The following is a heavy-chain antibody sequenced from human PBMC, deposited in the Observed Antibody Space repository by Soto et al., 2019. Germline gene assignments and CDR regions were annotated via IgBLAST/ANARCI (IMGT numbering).Heavy chain of an antibody. V-gene: IGHV3-30-3*01. CDR2: ISYDGSNK. Sequence: QVQLVESGGGVVQPGRSLRLSCAASGFTFSSYAMHWVRQAPGKGLEWVAVISYDGSNKYYADSVKGRFTISRDNSKNPLYLQMNSLRAEDTAVYYCARAGGVYGMDVWGQWTAVTVSS. D-gene: IGHD3-10*01. J-gene: IGHJ6*02. CDR1: GFTFSSYA. CDR3: ARAGGVYGMDV.